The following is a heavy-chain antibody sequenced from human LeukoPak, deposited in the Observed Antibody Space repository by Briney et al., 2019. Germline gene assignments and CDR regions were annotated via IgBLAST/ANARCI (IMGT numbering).Heavy chain of an antibody. Sequence: PSETLSLTCAVSGGSISSSNWWSWVRQPPGKGLEWIGEIYHSGSTNYNPSLKSRVIISVDKSKNQFSLKLSSVPAADTAVCYCARAPVHQRYCSSTSCYFLGTRYYYGMDVWGQGTTVTVSS. D-gene: IGHD2-2*01. J-gene: IGHJ6*02. V-gene: IGHV4-4*02. CDR2: IYHSGST. CDR1: GGSISSSNW. CDR3: ARAPVHQRYCSSTSCYFLGTRYYYGMDV.